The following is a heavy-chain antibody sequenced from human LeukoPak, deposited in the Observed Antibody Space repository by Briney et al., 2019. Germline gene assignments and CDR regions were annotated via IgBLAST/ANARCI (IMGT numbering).Heavy chain of an antibody. Sequence: PSETLSLTCAVYGGSFSGYYWSWIRQPPGKGLEWIGEINHSGSTNYNPSLKSRVTISVDTSKNQFSLKLSSVTAADTAVYYCARVVRYFDWSRRDYYMDVWGKGTTVTISS. D-gene: IGHD3-9*01. CDR3: ARVVRYFDWSRRDYYMDV. CDR2: INHSGST. J-gene: IGHJ6*03. CDR1: GGSFSGYY. V-gene: IGHV4-34*01.